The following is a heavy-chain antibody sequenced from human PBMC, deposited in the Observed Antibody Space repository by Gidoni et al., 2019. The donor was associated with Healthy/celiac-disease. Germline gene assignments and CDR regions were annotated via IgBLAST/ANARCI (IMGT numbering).Heavy chain of an antibody. CDR1: GFTFSIYA. J-gene: IGHJ4*02. D-gene: IGHD3-22*01. CDR2: ISGSGGST. Sequence: EVQLLESGGGLVQPGGSLRLSCAASGFTFSIYAMSWVRQAPGKGLEWVSAISGSGGSTYYADSVKGRFTISRDNSKNTLYLQMNSLRAEDTAVYYCAIDLYYDSSGYYLYYFDYWGQGTLVTVSS. CDR3: AIDLYYDSSGYYLYYFDY. V-gene: IGHV3-23*01.